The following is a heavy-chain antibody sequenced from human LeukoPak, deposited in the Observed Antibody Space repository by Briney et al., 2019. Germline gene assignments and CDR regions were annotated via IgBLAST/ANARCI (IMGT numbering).Heavy chain of an antibody. CDR1: GFTFSSYS. CDR3: ARDGGSGRIPGIAVAGFFDY. V-gene: IGHV3-21*01. Sequence: GRSLRLSCAASGFTFSSYSMNWVRQAPGKGLEWVSSISSSSSYIYYADSVKGRFTISRDNAKNSLYLQMNSLRAEDTAVYYCARDGGSGRIPGIAVAGFFDYWGQGTLVTVSS. D-gene: IGHD6-19*01. CDR2: ISSSSSYI. J-gene: IGHJ4*02.